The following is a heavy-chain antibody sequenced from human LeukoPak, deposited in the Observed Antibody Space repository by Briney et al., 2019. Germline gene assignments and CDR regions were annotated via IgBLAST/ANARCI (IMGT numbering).Heavy chain of an antibody. CDR2: ISGSGGST. D-gene: IGHD1-14*01. Sequence: GGSLRLSCAASGFTFSSYVMNWVRQAPGKGLEWVSAISGSGGSTYYADSVKGRFTISRDNSKNALYLQMNSLRAEDTAVYYCAKDPTLAREPDYCGQGTLVNVSS. CDR1: GFTFSSYV. V-gene: IGHV3-23*01. CDR3: AKDPTLAREPDY. J-gene: IGHJ4*02.